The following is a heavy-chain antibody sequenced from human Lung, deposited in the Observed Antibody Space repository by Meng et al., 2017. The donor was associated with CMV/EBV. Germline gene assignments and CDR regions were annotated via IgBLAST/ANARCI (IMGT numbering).Heavy chain of an antibody. J-gene: IGHJ6*02. CDR2: TYYRSKWYD. V-gene: IGHV6-1*01. Sequence: SETLSLTCAISGDSVSSNSAAWNWIRQSPSRGLEWLGRTYYRSKWYDDYAMAVKGRITINPDTSKNQFSLQLNSVTPEDTAVYYCARDYYDSGAYYYTEEYYHGLDVWGQGTXVTVSS. CDR3: ARDYYDSGAYYYTEEYYHGLDV. D-gene: IGHD3-22*01. CDR1: GDSVSSNSAA.